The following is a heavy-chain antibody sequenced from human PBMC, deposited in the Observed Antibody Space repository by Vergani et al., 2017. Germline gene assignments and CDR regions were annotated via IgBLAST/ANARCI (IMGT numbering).Heavy chain of an antibody. J-gene: IGHJ5*02. V-gene: IGHV1-69*01. CDR3: EREGKEYYYDSSGPNWFDP. CDR1: GGTFSSYA. CDR2: IIPIFGTA. Sequence: QVQLVQSGAEVKKPGSSVKVSCKASGGTFSSYAISWVRQAPGQGLEWMGGIIPIFGTANYAQKFQGRVTITADESTSTAYMELSSLRSEDTAVYYCEREGKEYYYDSSGPNWFDPWGQGTLVTVSA. D-gene: IGHD3-22*01.